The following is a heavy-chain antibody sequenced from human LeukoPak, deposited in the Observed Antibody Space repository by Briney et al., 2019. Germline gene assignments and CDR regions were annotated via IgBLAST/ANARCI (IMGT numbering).Heavy chain of an antibody. CDR2: ISGSGGGT. D-gene: IGHD5-12*01. V-gene: IGHV3-23*01. CDR3: AKAFSAYENWPPNWFDP. Sequence: GGSLRLSCAASGFTVSSNYMSWVRQAPGKGLEWVSAISGSGGGTYYADSVKGRLTISRDNSKNTLYLQISSLRAEDTAVYYCAKAFSAYENWPPNWFDPWGQGTLVTVSS. CDR1: GFTVSSNY. J-gene: IGHJ5*02.